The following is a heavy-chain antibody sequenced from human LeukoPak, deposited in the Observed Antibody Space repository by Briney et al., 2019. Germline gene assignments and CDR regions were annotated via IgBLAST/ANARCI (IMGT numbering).Heavy chain of an antibody. V-gene: IGHV4-34*01. CDR1: GGSFSGYY. D-gene: IGHD3-22*01. CDR2: INHGGST. CDR3: ARDKYYYDSSGSIRFDY. Sequence: RPSETLSLTCAVYGGSFSGYYWSWIRQPPGKGPEWIGEINHGGSTNYNPSLKSRVTMSVDTSKNQFSLKLSSVTAADTAVYYCARDKYYYDSSGSIRFDYWGQGTLVTASS. J-gene: IGHJ4*02.